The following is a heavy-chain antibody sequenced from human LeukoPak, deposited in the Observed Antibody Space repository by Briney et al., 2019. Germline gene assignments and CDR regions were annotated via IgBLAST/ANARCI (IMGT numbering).Heavy chain of an antibody. CDR2: IYYSGST. J-gene: IGHJ3*02. CDR3: ARPQYDGDAFDI. CDR1: GGSISSGGYS. Sequence: SETLSLTCAVSGGSISSGGYSWSWIRQPPGKGLEWIGYIYYSGSTNYNPSLKSRVTISVDTSKNQFSLKLSSVTAADTAVYYCARPQYDGDAFDIWGQGTMVTVSS. D-gene: IGHD3-16*01. V-gene: IGHV4-61*08.